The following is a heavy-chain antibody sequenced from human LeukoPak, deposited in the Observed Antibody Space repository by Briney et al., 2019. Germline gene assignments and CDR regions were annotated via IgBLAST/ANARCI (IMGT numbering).Heavy chain of an antibody. V-gene: IGHV4-39*01. CDR2: IYYSGST. J-gene: IGHJ6*02. CDR1: GGSISSSSYY. D-gene: IGHD2-15*01. Sequence: SSETLSLTCTVSGGSISSSSYYWGWIRQRPGKELEWIGSIYYSGSTYYNPSLKSRVTISVDTSKNQFSLKLSSVTAADTAVYYCSCYYYYYYGMDVWGQGTTVTVSS. CDR3: SCYYYYYYGMDV.